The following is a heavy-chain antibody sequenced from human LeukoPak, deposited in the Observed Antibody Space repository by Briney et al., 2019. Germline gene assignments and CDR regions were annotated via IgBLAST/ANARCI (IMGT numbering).Heavy chain of an antibody. J-gene: IGHJ5*02. Sequence: ASVKVSCKASGYTFTGYYMHWLRQAPGQGLEWMGRINPNSGGTNYAQKFQGRVTMTRDTSISTAYMELSRLRSDDTAVYYCARGQSVVVPAATRYNWFDPWGQGTLVTVSS. CDR2: INPNSGGT. CDR1: GYTFTGYY. V-gene: IGHV1-2*06. CDR3: ARGQSVVVPAATRYNWFDP. D-gene: IGHD2-2*01.